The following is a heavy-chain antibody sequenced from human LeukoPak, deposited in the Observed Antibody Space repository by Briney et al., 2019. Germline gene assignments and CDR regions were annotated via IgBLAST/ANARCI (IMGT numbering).Heavy chain of an antibody. D-gene: IGHD3-22*01. CDR3: ARVGTYYYDSSGYYTRRAFDY. CDR1: GGTFSSYA. CDR2: IIPIFGTA. V-gene: IGHV1-69*01. Sequence: GASVKVSCKASGGTFSSYAISWVRQAPGQGLEWMGGIIPIFGTANYAQKFQGRVTITADESTSTAYMELSSLRSEDTAVYYCARVGTYYYDSSGYYTRRAFDYWGQGTLVTVSS. J-gene: IGHJ4*02.